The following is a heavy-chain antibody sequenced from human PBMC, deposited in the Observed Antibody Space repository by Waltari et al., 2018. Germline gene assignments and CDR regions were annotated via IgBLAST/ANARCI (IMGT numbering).Heavy chain of an antibody. CDR2: IYYSGST. Sequence: QVQLQESGPGLVKPSETLSLTCTVSGGSISSYYCIWIRQPPGKGLEWIGYIYYSGSTNYTPSLKSRVTISVDTSKNQFSLKLSSVTAADTAVYYCARAYYDFWSGYYNWNYFDYWGQGTLVTVSS. CDR1: GGSISSYY. J-gene: IGHJ4*02. V-gene: IGHV4-59*01. D-gene: IGHD3-3*01. CDR3: ARAYYDFWSGYYNWNYFDY.